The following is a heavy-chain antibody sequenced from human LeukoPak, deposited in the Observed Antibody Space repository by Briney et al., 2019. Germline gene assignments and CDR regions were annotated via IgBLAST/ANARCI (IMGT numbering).Heavy chain of an antibody. J-gene: IGHJ4*02. D-gene: IGHD2-21*01. CDR3: ARHSDVIGAV. CDR1: GYTFTHQW. V-gene: IGHV5-51*01. Sequence: GESLKISCKASGYTFTHQWIGWVRQISGSGLEWMGIIYPRDSDTIYSPSFQGHVTISADTSINTAYLEWSSLEASDTAIYYCARHSDVIGAVWGQGTLVTVS. CDR2: IYPRDSDT.